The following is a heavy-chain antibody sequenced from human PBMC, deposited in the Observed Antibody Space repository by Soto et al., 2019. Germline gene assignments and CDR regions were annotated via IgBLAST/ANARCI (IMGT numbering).Heavy chain of an antibody. D-gene: IGHD6-19*01. CDR1: GFTFDDYA. CDR3: ATVEPIAVAGTVDYFDH. Sequence: EVQLVVSGGGLVQPGRSLRLSCAASGFTFDDYAMHWVRQAPGKGLEWVSGISWNSGSIGYADSVKGRFTISRDNATNSLYLQINSLRAEATALYYCATVEPIAVAGTVDYFDHWGQGTLVTVSS. CDR2: ISWNSGSI. J-gene: IGHJ4*02. V-gene: IGHV3-9*01.